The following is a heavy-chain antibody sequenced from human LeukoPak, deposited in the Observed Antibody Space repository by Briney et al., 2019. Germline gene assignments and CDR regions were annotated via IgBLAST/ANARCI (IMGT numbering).Heavy chain of an antibody. V-gene: IGHV3-23*01. J-gene: IGHJ4*02. D-gene: IGHD2-8*01. CDR1: GFTFSTYD. CDR2: IGSSGFDT. Sequence: GGSLRLSCTAAGFTFSTYDMGWARQAPGKGLEWVSGIGSSGFDTYYGDSAKGRFTISRDNSKNTVYLQMNSLRAEDTALYYCMRAYTTNGRYSEPWGQGTLVTVSS. CDR3: MRAYTTNGRYSEP.